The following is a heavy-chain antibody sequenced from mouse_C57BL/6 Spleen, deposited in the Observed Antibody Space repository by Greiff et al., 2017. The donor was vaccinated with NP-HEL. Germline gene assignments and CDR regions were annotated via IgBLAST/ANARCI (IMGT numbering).Heavy chain of an antibody. CDR1: GYTFTDYY. CDR3: ARSKVYYYGSSWDAMDY. V-gene: IGHV1-26*01. D-gene: IGHD1-1*01. J-gene: IGHJ4*01. Sequence: EVQLQQSGPELVKPGASVKISCKASGYTFTDYYMNWVKQSHGKSLEWIGDINPNNGGTSYNQKFKGKATLTVDKSSSTAYMELRSLTSEDSAVYYCARSKVYYYGSSWDAMDYWGQGTSVTVSS. CDR2: INPNNGGT.